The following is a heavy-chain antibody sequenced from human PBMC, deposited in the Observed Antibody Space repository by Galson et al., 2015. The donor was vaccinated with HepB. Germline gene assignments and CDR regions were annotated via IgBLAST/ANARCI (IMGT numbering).Heavy chain of an antibody. CDR3: ARVRSHFDY. Sequence: SLRLSCAASGFTFSSYAMSWVRQAPGKGLEWVSYISSSSSTIYYADSVKGRFTISRDNAKNSLYLRMNGLRAEDTAVYYCARVRSHFDYWGQGTLVTVSS. CDR1: GFTFSSYA. D-gene: IGHD3-10*01. V-gene: IGHV3-48*01. J-gene: IGHJ4*02. CDR2: ISSSSSTI.